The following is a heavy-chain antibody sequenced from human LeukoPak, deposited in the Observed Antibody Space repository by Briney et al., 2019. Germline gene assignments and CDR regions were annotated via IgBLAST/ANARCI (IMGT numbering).Heavy chain of an antibody. V-gene: IGHV1-2*02. CDR2: INPNSGGT. Sequence: ASVKVSCKASGYTFTGYYMHWVRQAPGQGLKWMGWINPNSGGTNYAQKFQGRVTMTRDTSISTAYMELSRLRSDDTAVYYCASGYCSSTSCYGYYYYYMDVWGKGTTVTVSS. CDR3: ASGYCSSTSCYGYYYYYMDV. CDR1: GYTFTGYY. J-gene: IGHJ6*03. D-gene: IGHD2-2*01.